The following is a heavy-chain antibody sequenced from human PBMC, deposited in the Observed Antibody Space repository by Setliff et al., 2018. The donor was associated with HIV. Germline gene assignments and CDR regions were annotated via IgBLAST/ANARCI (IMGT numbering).Heavy chain of an antibody. D-gene: IGHD6-19*01. CDR3: ARDRAYSSAKGYLDY. CDR2: ISSDGETT. V-gene: IGHV3-64*02. CDR1: GFSFSRYA. Sequence: GGSLRLSCAASGFSFSRYAIHWVRQAPGKGLQYVSAISSDGETTYYADSVKGRFTISRDNSKNTLFMQMNSLRAEDTAVYYCARDRAYSSAKGYLDYRGQGTLVTVSS. J-gene: IGHJ4*02.